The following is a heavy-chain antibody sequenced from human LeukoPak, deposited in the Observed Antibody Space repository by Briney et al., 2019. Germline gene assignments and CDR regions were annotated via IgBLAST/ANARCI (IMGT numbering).Heavy chain of an antibody. J-gene: IGHJ6*03. CDR1: DDSMSKIHYY. D-gene: IGHD3-3*01. Sequence: PSETLSLTCTVSDDSMSKIHYYWGWIRQPPGKGLEWIGSAHYRGNTYYNPSLQTRLTVSVDTSKNQFSLTLNYLTAADTAVYYCARHSSTTIFGVLMDYYMDVWDKGTTVTVSS. CDR3: ARHSSTTIFGVLMDYYMDV. V-gene: IGHV4-39*01. CDR2: AHYRGNT.